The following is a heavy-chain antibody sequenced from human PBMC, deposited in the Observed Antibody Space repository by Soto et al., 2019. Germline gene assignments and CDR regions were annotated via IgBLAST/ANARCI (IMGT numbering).Heavy chain of an antibody. D-gene: IGHD3-10*01. Sequence: GALRLSCAASGFTFSNAWMSWVRQAPGKGLEWVGRIKSKTDGGTTDYAAPVKGRFTISRDDSKNTLYLQMNSLKTEDTAVYYCTTDRGRIFVDPWGQGTLVTVSS. CDR1: GFTFSNAW. CDR3: TTDRGRIFVDP. CDR2: IKSKTDGGTT. V-gene: IGHV3-15*01. J-gene: IGHJ5*02.